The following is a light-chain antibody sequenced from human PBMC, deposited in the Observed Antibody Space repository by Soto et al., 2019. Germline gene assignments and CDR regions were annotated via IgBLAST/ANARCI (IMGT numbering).Light chain of an antibody. CDR3: CTYAGHVPK. V-gene: IGLV2-23*02. Sequence: QSALTQPASVSGSPGQSITISCAGTTSDVAYYDLVSWYQQHPGRAPKLLIYEVDKQPSGISVRFSGSKSGATASLTISGLLPEDEAVYFCCTYAGHVPKFGGGTKLTVL. J-gene: IGLJ2*01. CDR1: TSDVAYYDL. CDR2: EVD.